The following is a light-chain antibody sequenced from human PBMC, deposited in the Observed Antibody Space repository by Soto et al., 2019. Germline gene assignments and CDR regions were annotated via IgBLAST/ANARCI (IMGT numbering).Light chain of an antibody. CDR3: QQYDNSPIT. V-gene: IGKV3-20*01. CDR2: GAS. Sequence: EIVLAPSPGILSLYTGARASLSCGASQSISSSFLAWYQQKPGQAPRLLIYGASSRATGIPDRFSGTRSETDFTLTISRLEPEDFAVYYCQQYDNSPITFGQGTRLEI. J-gene: IGKJ5*01. CDR1: QSISSSF.